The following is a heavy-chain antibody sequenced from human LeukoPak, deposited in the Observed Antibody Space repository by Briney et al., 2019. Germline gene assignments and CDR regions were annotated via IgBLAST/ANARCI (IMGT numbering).Heavy chain of an antibody. V-gene: IGHV4-59*08. J-gene: IGHJ4*02. CDR2: IDYSGRT. D-gene: IGHD1-1*01. Sequence: SETLSLTCTVSGGSTDSYYYWSWIRQPPGKGLEWIGYIDYSGRTKYNPSLQSRVTISVDTSKTQFSLRLGSVTAAGTAVYFCASNIPTPTTSPPLGYWGQGTLVTVSS. CDR3: ASNIPTPTTSPPLGY. CDR1: GGSTDSYYY.